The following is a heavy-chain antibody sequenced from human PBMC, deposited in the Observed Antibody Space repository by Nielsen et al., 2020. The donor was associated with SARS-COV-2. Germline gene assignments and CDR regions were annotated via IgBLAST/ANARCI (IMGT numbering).Heavy chain of an antibody. D-gene: IGHD6-13*01. V-gene: IGHV3-23*01. J-gene: IGHJ2*01. Sequence: GGSLRLSCASSGVTFSTYAMGWVRQTPGKGLEWVSTISASGGSRYYAETVKGRWTISKDNSKNTLNLQLNSLRADDTAVYYCTKGRGDSNSWFDWYFDVWGRGTLVIVSS. CDR1: GVTFSTYA. CDR3: TKGRGDSNSWFDWYFDV. CDR2: ISASGGSR.